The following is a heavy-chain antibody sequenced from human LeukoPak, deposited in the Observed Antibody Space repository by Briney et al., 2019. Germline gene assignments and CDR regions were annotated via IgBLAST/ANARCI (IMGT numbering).Heavy chain of an antibody. V-gene: IGHV3-53*01. D-gene: IGHD2-21*02. Sequence: GGPLRLSCAVSGFTVSSNHMSWVRQAPGKGLEWVSVIYNDGNTYYTDSVKGRFTISRDNSKNTVFLQMNSLRAEDTAMYYCARDREVVTARAQMDVWGKGTTVTVSS. CDR2: IYNDGNT. J-gene: IGHJ6*04. CDR1: GFTVSSNH. CDR3: ARDREVVTARAQMDV.